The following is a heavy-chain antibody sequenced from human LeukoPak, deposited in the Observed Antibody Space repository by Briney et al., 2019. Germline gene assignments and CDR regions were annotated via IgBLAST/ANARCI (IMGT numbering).Heavy chain of an antibody. D-gene: IGHD6-13*01. CDR1: GGSISSYY. V-gene: IGHV4-59*01. CDR3: ARAYSSSWYPYYFDY. J-gene: IGHJ4*02. Sequence: SETLSLTCTVSGGSISSYYWSWIRQPPGKGLEWIGYIYYSGSTNYNPSLKSRVTISVDTSKSQFSLKLSSVTAADTAVYYCARAYSSSWYPYYFDYWGQGTLVTVSS. CDR2: IYYSGST.